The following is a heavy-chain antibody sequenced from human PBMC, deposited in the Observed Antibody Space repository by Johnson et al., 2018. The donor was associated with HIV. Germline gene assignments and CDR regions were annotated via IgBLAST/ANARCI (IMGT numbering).Heavy chain of an antibody. J-gene: IGHJ3*02. D-gene: IGHD4-23*01. CDR2: IWYDGSNK. V-gene: IGHV3-33*06. Sequence: QVQLVESGGGVVQPGRSLRLSCAASGFTFSSYGMHWVRQAPGKGLEWVAVIWYDGSNKYYADSVKGRFTISRDNSKNTLYLQMNSLRAEDTAVYYCAKDRGDYGGNRDAFDIWGQGTMVTVSS. CDR1: GFTFSSYG. CDR3: AKDRGDYGGNRDAFDI.